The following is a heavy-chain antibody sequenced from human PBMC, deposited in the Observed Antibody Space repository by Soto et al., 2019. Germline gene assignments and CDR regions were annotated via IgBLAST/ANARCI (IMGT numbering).Heavy chain of an antibody. V-gene: IGHV1-46*01. CDR2: INPSGGST. CDR1: GYTFTSYY. D-gene: IGHD3-3*01. CDR3: ARDSELRFLEWSIDY. J-gene: IGHJ4*02. Sequence: ASVKVSCKASGYTFTSYYMHWVRQAPGQGLEWMGIINPSGGSTSYAQKFQGRVTMTRDTSTSTVYMELSSLRSEDTAVYYCARDSELRFLEWSIDYWGQGTMVTVYS.